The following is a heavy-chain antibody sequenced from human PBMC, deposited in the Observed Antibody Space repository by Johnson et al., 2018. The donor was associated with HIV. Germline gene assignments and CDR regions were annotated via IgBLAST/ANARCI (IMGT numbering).Heavy chain of an antibody. V-gene: IGHV3-30-3*01. J-gene: IGHJ3*02. Sequence: QVQLVESGGGVVQPGRSLRLSCAASGFTFSSNAMHWVRQAPGKGLEWVAVISYDGSNKYYADSVKGRFTISRDNSKNTLYLQMNSLRAEDTAVYYCARVHPAVAGNDAFDIWGQGTMVTVSS. CDR1: GFTFSSNA. D-gene: IGHD6-19*01. CDR3: ARVHPAVAGNDAFDI. CDR2: ISYDGSNK.